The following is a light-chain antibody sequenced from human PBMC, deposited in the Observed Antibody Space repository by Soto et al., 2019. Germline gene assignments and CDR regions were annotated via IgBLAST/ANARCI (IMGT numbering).Light chain of an antibody. J-gene: IGKJ3*01. Sequence: DIQMTQSPSTLSASVGDRVTITCRASQSISSWLAWYHQKPGKAPKLLIYKASSLESGVPSRFSGSGSGTEFTLTISSLQPDELATYYCQQYNSSPFTFGPGTKVDIK. CDR3: QQYNSSPFT. CDR1: QSISSW. V-gene: IGKV1-5*03. CDR2: KAS.